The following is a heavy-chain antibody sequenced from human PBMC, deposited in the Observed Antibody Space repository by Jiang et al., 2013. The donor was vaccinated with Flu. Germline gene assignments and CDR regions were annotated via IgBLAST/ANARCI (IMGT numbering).Heavy chain of an antibody. D-gene: IGHD2-15*01. CDR1: GFTFSDHY. Sequence: QLLESGGGLVQPGGSLRLSCAASGFTFSDHYMDWVRQAPGKGLEWVGRTRNEANSYTTEYAASVKGRFTISRDDSKNSLYLQMNSLKTEDTAVYYCARASGVYYYYGMDVWGKGTTVTVSS. V-gene: IGHV3-72*01. J-gene: IGHJ6*04. CDR2: TRNEANSYTT. CDR3: ARASGVYYYYGMDV.